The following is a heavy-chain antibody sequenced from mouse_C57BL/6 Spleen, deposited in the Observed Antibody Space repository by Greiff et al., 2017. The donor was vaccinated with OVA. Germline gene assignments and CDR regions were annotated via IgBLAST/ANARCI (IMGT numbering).Heavy chain of an antibody. CDR2: IDPETGGT. J-gene: IGHJ4*01. CDR3: TRDGIIYYGSSYAMDY. V-gene: IGHV1-15*01. D-gene: IGHD1-1*01. CDR1: GYTFTDYE. Sequence: VKLMESGAELVRPGASVTLSCKASGYTFTDYEMHWVKQTPVHGLEWIGAIDPETGGTAYNQKFKGKAILTADKSSSTAYMELRSLTSEDSAVYYCTRDGIIYYGSSYAMDYWGQGTSVTVSS.